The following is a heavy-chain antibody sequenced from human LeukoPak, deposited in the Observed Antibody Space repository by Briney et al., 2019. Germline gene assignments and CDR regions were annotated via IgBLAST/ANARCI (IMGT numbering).Heavy chain of an antibody. J-gene: IGHJ1*01. CDR1: GGSFSGYY. CDR3: ARAYGSGSIQAEYFQH. Sequence: SETLSLTCAVYGGSFSGYYWSWIRQHPGKGLEWIGYIYYSGSTYYNPSLKSRVTISVDTSKNQFSLKLSSVTAADTAVYYCARAYGSGSIQAEYFQHWGQGTLVTVSS. V-gene: IGHV4-34*01. D-gene: IGHD3-10*01. CDR2: IYYSGST.